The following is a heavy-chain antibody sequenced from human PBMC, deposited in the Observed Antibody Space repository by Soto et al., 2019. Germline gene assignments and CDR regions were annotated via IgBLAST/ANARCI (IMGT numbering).Heavy chain of an antibody. D-gene: IGHD1-1*01. Sequence: ASVKVSCKASGYTFTSYAMHGVRQAPGQGLEWMGWINAGNGNTKYSQKCQGRVTITRDTSASTAYMELRSLRSEDTAVYYCARGQLERRSGYYYYYYMDVWGKGTMVTVSS. CDR2: INAGNGNT. CDR3: ARGQLERRSGYYYYYYMDV. CDR1: GYTFTSYA. V-gene: IGHV1-3*01. J-gene: IGHJ6*03.